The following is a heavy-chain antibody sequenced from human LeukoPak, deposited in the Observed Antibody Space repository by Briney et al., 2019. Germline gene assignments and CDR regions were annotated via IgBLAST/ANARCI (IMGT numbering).Heavy chain of an antibody. CDR1: GFTSDDYA. J-gene: IGHJ3*02. Sequence: GGSLRLSCAASGFTSDDYAMHWVRQAPGKGLEWVSGISWNSGSRGYADSVKGRFTISRDNAKNSLYLQMNSLRAEDTALYYCAKSVAAAADAFDIWGQGTMVTVSS. D-gene: IGHD6-13*01. CDR3: AKSVAAAADAFDI. V-gene: IGHV3-9*02. CDR2: ISWNSGSR.